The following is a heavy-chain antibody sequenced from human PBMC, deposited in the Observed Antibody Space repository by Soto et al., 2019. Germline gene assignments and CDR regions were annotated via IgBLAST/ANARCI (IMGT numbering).Heavy chain of an antibody. CDR3: AKDRRAGGNYGFYSNF. J-gene: IGHJ4*02. V-gene: IGHV3-23*01. Sequence: EVQLLESGGGLVQPGGSLRLSCAASGFTFSSYGMTWVRQAPGKGLEWVSFSSATGAGTYYADSVKGRFTISRDTSKNTLYLQTTSLGADDTAVYYCAKDRRAGGNYGFYSNFWGQGALVIVSS. D-gene: IGHD1-7*01. CDR2: SSATGAGT. CDR1: GFTFSSYG.